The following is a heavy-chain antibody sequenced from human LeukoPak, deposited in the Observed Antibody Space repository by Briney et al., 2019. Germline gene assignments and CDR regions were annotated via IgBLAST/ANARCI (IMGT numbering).Heavy chain of an antibody. CDR3: AREGSTYYDFWSGYYTGYFDY. J-gene: IGHJ4*02. D-gene: IGHD3-3*01. CDR1: GCTFSSYW. V-gene: IGHV3-74*01. Sequence: GGSLRLSCAASGCTFSSYWMHWVRQAPGKGLVWVSRINSDGSSTSYADSVKGRFTISRDNAKNTLYLQMNSLRAEDTAVYYCAREGSTYYDFWSGYYTGYFDYWGQGTLVTVSS. CDR2: INSDGSST.